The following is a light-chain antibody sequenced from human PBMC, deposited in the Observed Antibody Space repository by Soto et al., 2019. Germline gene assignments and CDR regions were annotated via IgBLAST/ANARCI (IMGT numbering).Light chain of an antibody. Sequence: DIQMTQSPSSVSASVGDRVTITCRASQSISSYLNWYQQKPGKAPKLLIYAASSLQSGVPSRFSGSGSGTDFTLNISSLQPEHFATYYCQQSYSAPWTFGQGTKVDIK. CDR2: AAS. J-gene: IGKJ1*01. CDR1: QSISSY. CDR3: QQSYSAPWT. V-gene: IGKV1-39*01.